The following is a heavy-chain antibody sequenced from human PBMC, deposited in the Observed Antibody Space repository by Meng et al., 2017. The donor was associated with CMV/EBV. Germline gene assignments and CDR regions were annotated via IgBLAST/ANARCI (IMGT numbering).Heavy chain of an antibody. CDR2: IYYSGST. CDR1: GDSISSYY. Sequence: SETLSLTCTVSGDSISSYYWSWIRQPPGKGLEWIGYIYYSGSTNYNPSLKSRVTISVDTSKNQFSLKLSSVTAADTAVYYCARLLLAGDAFDIWGQGTMVTVSS. CDR3: ARLLLAGDAFDI. V-gene: IGHV4-59*01. D-gene: IGHD3-3*02. J-gene: IGHJ3*02.